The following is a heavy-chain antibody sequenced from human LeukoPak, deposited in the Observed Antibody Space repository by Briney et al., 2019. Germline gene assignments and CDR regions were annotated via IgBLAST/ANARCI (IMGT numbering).Heavy chain of an antibody. Sequence: GESLKISCKGSGYSFTSYWIGWVRQMPGKGLEWVGVIYPGDSDTRYSPSFQGQVTVSADKSISTAYLQWSSLKASDTAMYYCARLYDILTGNSFDYWGQGTLVTVSS. CDR2: IYPGDSDT. V-gene: IGHV5-51*01. CDR1: GYSFTSYW. D-gene: IGHD3-9*01. CDR3: ARLYDILTGNSFDY. J-gene: IGHJ4*02.